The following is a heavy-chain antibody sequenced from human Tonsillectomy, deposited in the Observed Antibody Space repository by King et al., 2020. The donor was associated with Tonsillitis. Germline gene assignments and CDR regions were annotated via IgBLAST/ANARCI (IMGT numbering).Heavy chain of an antibody. Sequence: LQLQESGPGLVKPSETLSLTCTVSGDSISSSSYYWGWIRQPPGKGREWIGSIYNSGSTYYNPSLKGRVTISVDTAKKQFSLKLSSLTAADTAVYYCARDFSSRLYNWFDPWGQGTLVTVSS. D-gene: IGHD6-13*01. J-gene: IGHJ5*02. V-gene: IGHV4-39*02. CDR3: ARDFSSRLYNWFDP. CDR2: IYNSGST. CDR1: GDSISSSSYY.